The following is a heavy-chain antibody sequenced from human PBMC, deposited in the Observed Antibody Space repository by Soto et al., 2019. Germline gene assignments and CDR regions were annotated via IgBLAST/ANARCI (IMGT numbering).Heavy chain of an antibody. Sequence: QVHLVQSGAEVKKPGASVKVSCKASGYTFTSYGITWVRQAPGQGLEWMGCISAHNGNTDYAQKLQGRVIVTRDTSTSTAYMELSSLISDDTAVYYCARGRDGDYWGQGALVTVSS. CDR2: ISAHNGNT. CDR1: GYTFTSYG. D-gene: IGHD6-6*01. V-gene: IGHV1-18*01. J-gene: IGHJ4*02. CDR3: ARGRDGDY.